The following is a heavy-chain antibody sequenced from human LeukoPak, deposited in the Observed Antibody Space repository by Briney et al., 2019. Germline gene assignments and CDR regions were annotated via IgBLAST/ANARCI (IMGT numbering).Heavy chain of an antibody. CDR3: ARGSIGDSSGYFTYYFDY. CDR2: IYYSGST. J-gene: IGHJ4*02. D-gene: IGHD3-22*01. V-gene: IGHV4-59*01. CDR1: GGSISSYY. Sequence: SETLSLTCTVSGGSISSYYWSWIRQPPGKGLEWIGYIYYSGSTNYNPPLKSRVTISVDTSKNQFSLKLSSVTAADTAVYYCARGSIGDSSGYFTYYFDYWGQGTLVTVSS.